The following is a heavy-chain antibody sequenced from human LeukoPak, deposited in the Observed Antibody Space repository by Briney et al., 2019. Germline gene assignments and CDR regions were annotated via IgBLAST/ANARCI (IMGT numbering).Heavy chain of an antibody. J-gene: IGHJ4*02. D-gene: IGHD5-12*01. Sequence: ASVKVSCKASGYTFTSYGITWVRQAPGQGLEWMGWISTYNGNTNYAQNLQGRVTMTTDPSTSTAYMELRRLRSDDTAVYYCARGRGSTSRYWGQGTLVTVSS. CDR1: GYTFTSYG. CDR2: ISTYNGNT. V-gene: IGHV1-18*01. CDR3: ARGRGSTSRY.